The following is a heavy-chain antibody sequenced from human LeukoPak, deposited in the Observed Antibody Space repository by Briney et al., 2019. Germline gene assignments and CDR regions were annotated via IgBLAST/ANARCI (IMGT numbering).Heavy chain of an antibody. CDR1: GFTFSNYW. CDR2: INSDGRST. CDR3: ARDLRTTNWFDP. J-gene: IGHJ5*02. D-gene: IGHD4-17*01. V-gene: IGHV3-74*01. Sequence: GGSLRLSCAASGFTFSNYWMHWVRQAPGKGLVWVSHINSDGRSTNYADSVRARFTISRDNAKNTLYLQMNSLRAEDTAVYYCARDLRTTNWFDPWGQGTLVTVSS.